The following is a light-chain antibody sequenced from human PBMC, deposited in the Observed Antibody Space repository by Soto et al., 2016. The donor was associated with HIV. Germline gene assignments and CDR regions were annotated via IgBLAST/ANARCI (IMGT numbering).Light chain of an antibody. CDR2: KAS. CDR3: QQYYTYPLT. CDR1: QTIYKW. Sequence: DTQLTQSPSTLSASVGDRVTITCRTNQTIYKWLAWSQQRPGKAPKLLIYKASTLEGGVPPRFSGSGSGTEFTLTINTVQPEDFATYFCQQYYTYPLTFGGGTKVDIK. J-gene: IGKJ4*01. V-gene: IGKV1-5*03.